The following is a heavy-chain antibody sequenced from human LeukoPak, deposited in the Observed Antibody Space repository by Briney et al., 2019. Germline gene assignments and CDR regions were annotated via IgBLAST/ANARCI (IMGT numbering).Heavy chain of an antibody. CDR3: ASRSGSYSNWFDP. CDR2: ISSSSSYI. J-gene: IGHJ5*02. V-gene: IGHV3-21*01. D-gene: IGHD3-10*01. CDR1: GFTFSSYS. Sequence: PGGSLRLSCAASGFTFSSYSMNWVRQAPGKGLEWVSSISSSSSYIYYADSVKGRFTISRDNAKNSLYLQMNSLRAEDTAVYYCASRSGSYSNWFDPWGQGTLVTVSS.